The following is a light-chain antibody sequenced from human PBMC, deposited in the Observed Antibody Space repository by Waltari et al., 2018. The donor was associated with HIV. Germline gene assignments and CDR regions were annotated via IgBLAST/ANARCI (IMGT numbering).Light chain of an antibody. CDR2: QAS. CDR3: QAWDSSSVV. V-gene: IGLV3-1*01. Sequence: SYELTQPPSVSVSPGQTASITCSGDKLGDKYACWYQQKPGQSPVLVIYQASKRPSGIPERFSGSNSGNTATLTISGTQAMEEADYYCQAWDSSSVVFGGGTKLTVL. J-gene: IGLJ2*01. CDR1: KLGDKY.